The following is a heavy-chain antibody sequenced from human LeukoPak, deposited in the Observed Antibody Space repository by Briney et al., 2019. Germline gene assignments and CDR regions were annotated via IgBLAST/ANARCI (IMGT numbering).Heavy chain of an antibody. V-gene: IGHV4-30-2*01. Sequence: SETLSLTCTVSGGSISSGGYYWSWIRQPPGKGLEWIGYIYHSGSTYYNPSLKSRVTISVDRSKNQFSLKLSSVTAADTAVYYCAREREAAAAGSYYYYGLDVWGQGTTVTVSS. CDR2: IYHSGST. D-gene: IGHD6-13*01. CDR1: GGSISSGGYY. CDR3: AREREAAAAGSYYYYGLDV. J-gene: IGHJ6*02.